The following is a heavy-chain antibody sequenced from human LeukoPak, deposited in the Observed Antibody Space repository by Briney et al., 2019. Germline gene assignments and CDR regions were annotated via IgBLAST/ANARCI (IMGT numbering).Heavy chain of an antibody. CDR2: ISAYNGNT. Sequence: GASVKVSRKASGYTFTSYGISWVRQAPGQGLEWMGWISAYNGNTNYAQKLQGRVTMTTDTSTSTAYMELRSLRSDDTAVYYCYYYDSSGYTDYWGQGTLVTVSS. CDR1: GYTFTSYG. V-gene: IGHV1-18*04. J-gene: IGHJ4*02. D-gene: IGHD3-22*01. CDR3: YYYDSSGYTDY.